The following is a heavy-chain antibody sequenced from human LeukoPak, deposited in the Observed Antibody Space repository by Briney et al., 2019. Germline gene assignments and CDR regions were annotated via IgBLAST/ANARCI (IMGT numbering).Heavy chain of an antibody. CDR2: TNTDGSSK. V-gene: IGHV3-74*01. J-gene: IGHJ4*02. CDR3: ARGMTYYYGSGKFDY. D-gene: IGHD3-10*01. CDR1: GFTFSDYW. Sequence: GGSLRLSCTASGFTFSDYWMHWVRQAPGKELVWVSRTNTDGSSKPYADSVKGRFTISRDNAKNTVYLEMNSLRAEDTAVYYCARGMTYYYGSGKFDYWGQGSLVTVSS.